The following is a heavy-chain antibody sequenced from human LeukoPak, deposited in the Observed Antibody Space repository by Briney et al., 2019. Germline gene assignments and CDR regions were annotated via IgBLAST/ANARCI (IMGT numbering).Heavy chain of an antibody. Sequence: SVKVSCKASGGTFSSYAISWVRQAPGQGLEWMGRIIPIFGIANYAQKFQGRVTTTADKSTSTAYMELSSLRSEDTAVYYCARDHDATSGWFDPWGQGTLVTVSS. V-gene: IGHV1-69*04. J-gene: IGHJ5*02. D-gene: IGHD1-26*01. CDR1: GGTFSSYA. CDR2: IIPIFGIA. CDR3: ARDHDATSGWFDP.